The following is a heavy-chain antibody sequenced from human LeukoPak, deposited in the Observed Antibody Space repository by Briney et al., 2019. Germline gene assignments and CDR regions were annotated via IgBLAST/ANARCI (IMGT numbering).Heavy chain of an antibody. CDR1: GFSFSNAW. Sequence: GGSLRLSCAASGFSFSNAWMNWVRQAPGKGLEWVGRILSKTSGGTTDYATPVKGRFTISRDDSKNMLYLHMNSLQIENTAVYYCADYYASGSYPPWGQGTLVTVSS. J-gene: IGHJ5*02. V-gene: IGHV3-15*07. D-gene: IGHD3-10*01. CDR2: ILSKTSGGTT. CDR3: ADYYASGSYPP.